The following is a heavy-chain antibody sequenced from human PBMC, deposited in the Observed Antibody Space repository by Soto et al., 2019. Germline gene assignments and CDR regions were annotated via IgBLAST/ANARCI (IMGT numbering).Heavy chain of an antibody. CDR2: INHSGRT. CDR3: ARDHELRYLDWLYYYASDV. Sequence: SENLSLTCAVYGGSFSDYYWSWIRQPPGKGLEWIGEINHSGRTNYNPSLKSRVTISIDTSKNQFSLKLTSVTAADSAMYYCARDHELRYLDWLYYYASDVWGQGNTVTGSS. V-gene: IGHV4-34*01. CDR1: GGSFSDYY. D-gene: IGHD3-9*01. J-gene: IGHJ6*02.